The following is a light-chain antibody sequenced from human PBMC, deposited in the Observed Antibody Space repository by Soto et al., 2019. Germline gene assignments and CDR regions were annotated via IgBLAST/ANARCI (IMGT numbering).Light chain of an antibody. V-gene: IGKV3-20*01. J-gene: IGKJ5*01. Sequence: EIVMTQSPATLSVSPGERATLSCRASQSVSSDLAWYQQKPGQAPRFLIYGASNRATGIPDRFSGTVSGTDFTLTISRLEPEDFAVYYCQQYGSSPITFGQGTRLEIK. CDR1: QSVSSD. CDR2: GAS. CDR3: QQYGSSPIT.